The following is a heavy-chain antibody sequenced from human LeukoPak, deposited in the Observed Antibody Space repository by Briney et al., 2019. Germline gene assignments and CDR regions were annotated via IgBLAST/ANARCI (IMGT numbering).Heavy chain of an antibody. CDR2: IYSGGST. V-gene: IGHV3-66*01. CDR1: GFTVSSNY. CDR3: AREDYYDSSGYED. D-gene: IGHD3-22*01. Sequence: GGSLRLSCAASGFTVSSNYMSWVRQAPGKGLEWVSVIYSGGSTYYADSVKGRFTISRDNSKNTLYLQMNSLRAEDTAVYYCAREDYYDSSGYEDWGQGTLVTVSS. J-gene: IGHJ4*02.